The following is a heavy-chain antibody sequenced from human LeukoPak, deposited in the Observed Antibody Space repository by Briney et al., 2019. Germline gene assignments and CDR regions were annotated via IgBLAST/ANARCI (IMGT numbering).Heavy chain of an antibody. CDR3: ARGIDYNYYYYGMDV. CDR1: GYTLTSYG. J-gene: IGHJ6*02. CDR2: ISAYNGNT. Sequence: ASVKVSCKASGYTLTSYGISWVRQAPGQGLEWMGWISAYNGNTNYAQKLQGRVTMTTDTSTSTAYMELRSLRSDDTAVYYCARGIDYNYYYYGMDVWGQGTTVTVSS. D-gene: IGHD4-11*01. V-gene: IGHV1-18*01.